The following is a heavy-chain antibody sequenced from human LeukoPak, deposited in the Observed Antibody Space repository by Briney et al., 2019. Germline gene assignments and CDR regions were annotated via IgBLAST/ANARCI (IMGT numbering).Heavy chain of an antibody. D-gene: IGHD6-13*01. Sequence: GGSLRLSCAASGFTFSTYWMSWVRQAPGKGLEWVANIKGDGSEKNYVGSVKGRFTISRDNAKNSLYLQMNSLRAEDTAVYYCAKTRPLDSSSWSHGDYWGQGTLVTVSS. CDR3: AKTRPLDSSSWSHGDY. CDR1: GFTFSTYW. V-gene: IGHV3-7*03. CDR2: IKGDGSEK. J-gene: IGHJ4*02.